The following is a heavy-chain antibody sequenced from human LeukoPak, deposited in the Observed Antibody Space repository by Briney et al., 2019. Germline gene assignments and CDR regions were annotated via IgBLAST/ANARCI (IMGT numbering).Heavy chain of an antibody. J-gene: IGHJ5*02. Sequence: ASVKVSCKVSGYTLTELSMHWVRQAPGKGLEWMGGFDPEDGETIYAQKFQGRVTMTEDTSTDTAYMELSSLRSEDTAVYYCARDGGIAVAAPGWFDPWGQGTLVTVSS. CDR1: GYTLTELS. V-gene: IGHV1-24*01. D-gene: IGHD6-19*01. CDR3: ARDGGIAVAAPGWFDP. CDR2: FDPEDGET.